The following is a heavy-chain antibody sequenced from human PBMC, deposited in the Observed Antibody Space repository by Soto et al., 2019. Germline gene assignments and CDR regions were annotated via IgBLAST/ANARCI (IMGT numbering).Heavy chain of an antibody. Sequence: DVQVVESGGGLIQPGGSLRLSCVASGFTVNGKRYITWVRQAQGTGLEWVSGLYRTDGTYYADSVKGRFTVSLDNSKNTAYLQMNRPRPEDTALYYCATWLQHVHVFDVWGSGTIVTVPS. J-gene: IGHJ3*01. CDR3: ATWLQHVHVFDV. CDR2: LYRTDGT. D-gene: IGHD5-12*01. CDR1: GFTVNGKRY. V-gene: IGHV3-66*01.